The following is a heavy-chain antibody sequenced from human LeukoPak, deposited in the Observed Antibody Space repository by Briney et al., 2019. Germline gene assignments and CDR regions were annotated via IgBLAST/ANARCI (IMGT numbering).Heavy chain of an antibody. J-gene: IGHJ4*02. D-gene: IGHD6-6*01. Sequence: GGSLRLSCAASGFTFSSYAMSWVRQAPGKGLEWVSAISGSGGSTYYADSVKGRFTISRDNSKKTLYLEMNSLRAEDTAVYYCAKVKGARLSRDDYWGQGTLVTVSS. V-gene: IGHV3-23*01. CDR3: AKVKGARLSRDDY. CDR2: ISGSGGST. CDR1: GFTFSSYA.